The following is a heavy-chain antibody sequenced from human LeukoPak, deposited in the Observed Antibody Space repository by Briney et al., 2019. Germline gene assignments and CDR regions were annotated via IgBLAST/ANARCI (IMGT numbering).Heavy chain of an antibody. CDR1: GGSISSSSYY. CDR3: ARHAYIAARPGY. Sequence: SETLSLTCTVSGGSISSSSYYWVWLRQPPGMGLDWFGSSYYSGSTYYNPSLKSRVTISVDTSKNQFSLKLSSVTAADTAVYYCARHAYIAARPGYWGQGTLVTVSS. CDR2: SYYSGST. J-gene: IGHJ4*02. V-gene: IGHV4-39*01. D-gene: IGHD6-6*01.